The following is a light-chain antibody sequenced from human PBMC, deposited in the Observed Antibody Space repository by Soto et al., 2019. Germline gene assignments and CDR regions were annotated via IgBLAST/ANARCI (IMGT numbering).Light chain of an antibody. Sequence: DIQMTQSPSFLSASVGGRVSISCRASQSIRSYLNWYQQKPGKAPKLLIYAASTLQRGVPSRFSGSGSGTDFTLTISSLQPEDFATYICQQSFDTLSFTFGGGTKVDIK. V-gene: IGKV1-39*01. J-gene: IGKJ4*01. CDR3: QQSFDTLSFT. CDR2: AAS. CDR1: QSIRSY.